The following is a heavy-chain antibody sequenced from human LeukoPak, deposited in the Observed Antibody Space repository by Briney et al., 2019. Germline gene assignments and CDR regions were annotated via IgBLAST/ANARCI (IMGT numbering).Heavy chain of an antibody. CDR1: GDSISSSRYY. CDR3: GRSRAVPFSPVLDF. V-gene: IGHV4-39*01. J-gene: IGHJ4*02. D-gene: IGHD6-19*01. CDR2: INHSEDI. Sequence: SETLSLTCTVSGDSISSSRYYWGWIRQSPGKGLQWIGIINHSEDIYYHESLRSRVTMSVDTSDNQFSLKLTSVTAADTAVYSGGRSRAVPFSPVLDFGGGGPLVSVPS.